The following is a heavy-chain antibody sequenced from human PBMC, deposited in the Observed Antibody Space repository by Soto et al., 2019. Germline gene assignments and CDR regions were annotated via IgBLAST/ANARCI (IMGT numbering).Heavy chain of an antibody. CDR3: AKDDYDYIWGSYYFDY. Sequence: GGSLRLSCAASGFTFSSYGMHWVRQAPGKGLEWVAVISYDGSNKYYADSVKGRFTISRDNSKNTLYLQMNSLRAEDTAVYYCAKDDYDYIWGSYYFDYWGQGTLVTVSS. J-gene: IGHJ4*02. CDR1: GFTFSSYG. D-gene: IGHD3-16*01. CDR2: ISYDGSNK. V-gene: IGHV3-30*18.